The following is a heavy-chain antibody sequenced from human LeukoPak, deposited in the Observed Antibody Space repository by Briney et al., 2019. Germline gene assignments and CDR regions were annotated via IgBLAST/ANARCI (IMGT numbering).Heavy chain of an antibody. CDR3: TREGVYSPDPTSYHRLPFDI. CDR1: GGTFSSYA. CDR2: FIPIFGTA. V-gene: IGHV1-69*05. D-gene: IGHD3-16*02. Sequence: ASVKVSCKASGGTFSSYAISWVRQAPGQGLEWMGGFIPIFGTANYAQKFQGRVTITTDESTSTAYMELSSLRSEDTAVYYCTREGVYSPDPTSYHRLPFDIWGKGTLVIVSS. J-gene: IGHJ3*02.